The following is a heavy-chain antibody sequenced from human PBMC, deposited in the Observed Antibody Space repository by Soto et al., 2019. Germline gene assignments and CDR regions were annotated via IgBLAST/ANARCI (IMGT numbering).Heavy chain of an antibody. Sequence: VASVKVSCKASGYTFTGYYMHWVRQAPGQGLEWMGWINPNSGGTNYAQKFQGWVTMTRDTSISTAYMELSRLRSDDTAVYYCARDSSGLHPTHFDYWGQGTLVTVSS. CDR1: GYTFTGYY. CDR2: INPNSGGT. J-gene: IGHJ4*02. D-gene: IGHD6-19*01. V-gene: IGHV1-2*04. CDR3: ARDSSGLHPTHFDY.